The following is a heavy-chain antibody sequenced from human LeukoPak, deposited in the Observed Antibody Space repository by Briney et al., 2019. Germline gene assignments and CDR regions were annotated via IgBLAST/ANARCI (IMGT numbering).Heavy chain of an antibody. CDR3: ARGLTGSYNYYYYAMDV. CDR1: GYSFTDYS. D-gene: IGHD3-9*01. Sequence: GASVKVSCKASGYSFTDYSMHWVRQAPGQGLEWMGWINPNSGGTDYAQECRGRVTMTRDTSISAAYMDLSRLTFDDTAIYYCARGLTGSYNYYYYAMDVWGQGTTVTVSS. CDR2: INPNSGGT. J-gene: IGHJ6*02. V-gene: IGHV1-2*02.